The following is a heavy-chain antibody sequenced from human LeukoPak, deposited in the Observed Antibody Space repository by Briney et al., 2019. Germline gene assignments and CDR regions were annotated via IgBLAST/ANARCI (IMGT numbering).Heavy chain of an antibody. D-gene: IGHD3-3*01. CDR3: AREYYDFWGGRWADY. J-gene: IGHJ4*02. CDR2: ISSSSSYI. V-gene: IGHV3-21*01. CDR1: GFTFSSYS. Sequence: GGSLRLSCAASGFTFSSYSMNWVRQAPGKGLEWVSSISSSSSYIYYADSVKGRFTISRDNAKNSLYLQMNSLRAEDTAVYYCAREYYDFWGGRWADYWGQGTLVTVSS.